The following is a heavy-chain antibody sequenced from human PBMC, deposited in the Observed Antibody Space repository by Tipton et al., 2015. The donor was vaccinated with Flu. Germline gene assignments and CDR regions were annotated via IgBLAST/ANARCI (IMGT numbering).Heavy chain of an antibody. CDR3: ARGRAGWDIVVVPAAMDGMDV. V-gene: IGHV4-34*01. D-gene: IGHD2-2*01. J-gene: IGHJ6*02. CDR2: INHSGST. Sequence: TLSLTCAVYGGSFSGYYWSWIRQPPGKGLEWIGEINHSGSTNYNPSLKSRVTTSVDTSKNQFSLKLSSVTAADTAVYYCARGRAGWDIVVVPAAMDGMDVWGQGTTVTVSS. CDR1: GGSFSGYY.